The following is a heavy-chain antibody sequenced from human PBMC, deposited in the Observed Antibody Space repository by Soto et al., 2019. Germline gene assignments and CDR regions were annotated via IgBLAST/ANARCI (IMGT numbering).Heavy chain of an antibody. CDR2: ISSSSSYI. D-gene: IGHD2-2*01. Sequence: GGSLRLSCAASGFTFSSYRMNWVRQAPGKGLEWVSSISSSSSYIYYADSVKGRFTISRDNAKNSLYLQMNSLRAEDTAVYYWARDPNPYIVVVPAAKNWFDPWGQGTLVTVSS. CDR3: ARDPNPYIVVVPAAKNWFDP. V-gene: IGHV3-21*01. J-gene: IGHJ5*02. CDR1: GFTFSSYR.